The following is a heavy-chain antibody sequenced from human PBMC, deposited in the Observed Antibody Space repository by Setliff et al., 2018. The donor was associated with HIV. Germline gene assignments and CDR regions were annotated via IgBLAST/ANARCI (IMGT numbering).Heavy chain of an antibody. CDR2: IYHSGKT. CDR1: GGSISDNKYY. D-gene: IGHD4-17*01. J-gene: IGHJ4*02. V-gene: IGHV4-39*01. Sequence: SETLSLTCSVSGGSISDNKYYWSWIRQPPGKGLEWTGSIYHSGKTYYNPSLKRRLTISVDTSKNEFSLKLTSVTAADTAVYYCARFDVTPMTTRDYWGQGTQVTVSS. CDR3: ARFDVTPMTTRDY.